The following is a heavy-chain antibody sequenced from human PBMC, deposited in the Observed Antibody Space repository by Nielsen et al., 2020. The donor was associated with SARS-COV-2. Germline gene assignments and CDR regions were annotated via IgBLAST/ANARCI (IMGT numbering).Heavy chain of an antibody. CDR1: GFTFDDYD. Sequence: SLKISCAASGFTFDDYDLHWVRQAPGKGLEWVSGISWNSGSIGYADSVKGRFTISRDNAKNSLYLQMNSLRAEDTALYYCAKDGMDGRYSSSWYYFDYWGQGTLVAVSS. J-gene: IGHJ4*02. CDR2: ISWNSGSI. CDR3: AKDGMDGRYSSSWYYFDY. V-gene: IGHV3-9*01. D-gene: IGHD6-13*01.